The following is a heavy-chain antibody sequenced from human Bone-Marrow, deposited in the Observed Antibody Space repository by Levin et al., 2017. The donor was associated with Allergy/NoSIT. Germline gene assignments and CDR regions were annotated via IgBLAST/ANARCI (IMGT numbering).Heavy chain of an antibody. Sequence: LSLTCAASGFRFSNYAMNWVRQAPGKGLEWVSSISESGDTTDYADSVKGRFTISRDNSKNTLFLQMNSLRPDDPAVYYCAKQYVVGGWGQGTLVTVSS. CDR2: ISESGDTT. CDR1: GFRFSNYA. J-gene: IGHJ4*02. V-gene: IGHV3-23*01. CDR3: AKQYVVGG. D-gene: IGHD2-15*01.